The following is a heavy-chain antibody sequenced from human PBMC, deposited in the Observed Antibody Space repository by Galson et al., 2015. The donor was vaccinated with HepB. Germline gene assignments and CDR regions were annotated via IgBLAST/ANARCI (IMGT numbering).Heavy chain of an antibody. V-gene: IGHV1-3*01. CDR2: INVGNGNT. CDR1: GYTFPRHA. Sequence: SVKVSCKASGYTFPRHAIHWVRQAPGQRLEWMGWINVGNGNTKFAQKFHDRFTITRDISASTAYMELRSLRSEDTAVYYCAREAVTGYPFDTYDFWGQGTRVTVSS. D-gene: IGHD2-21*02. J-gene: IGHJ3*01. CDR3: AREAVTGYPFDTYDF.